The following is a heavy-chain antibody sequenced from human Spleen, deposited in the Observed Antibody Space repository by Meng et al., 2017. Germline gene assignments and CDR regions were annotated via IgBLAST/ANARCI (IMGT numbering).Heavy chain of an antibody. J-gene: IGHJ6*02. D-gene: IGHD4-17*01. V-gene: IGHV1-69*06. Sequence: SVKVSCKALGGIFSNYVIGWVRQAPGQGLEWMGGINAVFGTTNYAQKFQDRVTITADKSTSTAYMELSSLRSEDTAVYYCARVTTRLQYYYGMDVWGQGTTVTVSS. CDR3: ARVTTRLQYYYGMDV. CDR2: INAVFGTT. CDR1: GGIFSNYV.